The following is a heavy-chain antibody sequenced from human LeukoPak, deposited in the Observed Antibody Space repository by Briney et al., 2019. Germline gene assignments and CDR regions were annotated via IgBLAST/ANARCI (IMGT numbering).Heavy chain of an antibody. D-gene: IGHD3-3*01. J-gene: IGHJ6*03. CDR1: GYSFTSYW. V-gene: IGHV5-51*01. CDR2: IYPGDSDT. CDR3: ARGYYDFWSGDSAYYYYMDV. Sequence: GESLKISCQGSGYSFTSYWIGWVRQMPGKGLEWMGIIYPGDSDTRYSPSFQGQVTISADKSISTAYLQWSSLRASDTAMYYCARGYYDFWSGDSAYYYYMDVWRKGTTVTVSS.